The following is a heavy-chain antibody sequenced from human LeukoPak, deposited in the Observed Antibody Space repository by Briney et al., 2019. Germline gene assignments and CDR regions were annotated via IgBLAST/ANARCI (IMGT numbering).Heavy chain of an antibody. CDR2: IKRTTDGGTT. V-gene: IGHV3-15*01. Sequence: GGSPRLSCAASGLPFSNAWMTWVRQAPGKGLEWVGRIKRTTDGGTTDFAAPLKGRFTISRDDSKNTVYLQVNSLKTEDTAIYYCATDLLDYWGQGTLVTVSS. CDR1: GLPFSNAW. CDR3: ATDLLDY. J-gene: IGHJ4*02.